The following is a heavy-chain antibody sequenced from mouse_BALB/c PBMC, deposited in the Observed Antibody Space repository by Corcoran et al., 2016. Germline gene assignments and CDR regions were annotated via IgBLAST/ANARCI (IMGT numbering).Heavy chain of an antibody. Sequence: QIQLVQSGPELKKPGETVKISCKASGYTFTHYGMNWVKQAPGKGLKWMGWINTYTGEPTYADDFKGRFAFSLETSASTAYLQINNLKNEDMATYFCARWGDTGVYWGQGTTLTVSS. CDR3: ARWGDTGVY. CDR1: GYTFTHYG. V-gene: IGHV9-1*02. CDR2: INTYTGEP. D-gene: IGHD3-3*01. J-gene: IGHJ2*01.